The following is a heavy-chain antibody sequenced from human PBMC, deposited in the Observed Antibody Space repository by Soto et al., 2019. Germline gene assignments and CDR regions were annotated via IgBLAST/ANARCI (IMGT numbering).Heavy chain of an antibody. D-gene: IGHD3-3*01. CDR3: AKGTPYYDFWSGYPCDY. Sequence: QVQLVESGGGVVQPGRSLRLSCAASGFTFSSYGMHWVRQAPGKGLEWVAVISYDGSKNYYADSVKGRFTISRDNSKNTLYLKMNSRRDEDTAVYYCAKGTPYYDFWSGYPCDYWGKGTLVTVSS. V-gene: IGHV3-30*18. CDR1: GFTFSSYG. J-gene: IGHJ4*02. CDR2: ISYDGSKN.